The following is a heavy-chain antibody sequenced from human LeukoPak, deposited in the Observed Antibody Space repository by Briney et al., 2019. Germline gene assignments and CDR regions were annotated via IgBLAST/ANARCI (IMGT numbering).Heavy chain of an antibody. D-gene: IGHD6-19*01. V-gene: IGHV3-7*01. Sequence: GGSLRLSCAASGFTFNNFWMSWVRQAPGKGLEWVANIKQDGSDKYYVDSVKGRFTISRDNAKNSLYLQMNSLRAEDSALYYCARASAVAGTRDYWGQGTLVTVSS. CDR2: IKQDGSDK. CDR1: GFTFNNFW. J-gene: IGHJ4*02. CDR3: ARASAVAGTRDY.